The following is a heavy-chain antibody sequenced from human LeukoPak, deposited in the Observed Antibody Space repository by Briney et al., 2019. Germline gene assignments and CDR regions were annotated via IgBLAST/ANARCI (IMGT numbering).Heavy chain of an antibody. V-gene: IGHV4-4*09. CDR3: ARGDDLLTGSYDWFNP. D-gene: IGHD3-9*01. J-gene: IGHJ5*02. CDR1: GVSMNNYY. CDR2: MSFSGSA. Sequence: SETLSLTCAVSGVSMNNYYWAWIRQSPGGELEWIGYMSFSGSATYNPSLNSRVSISVDSSKNQFSLAQTSLTAADTAVYYCARGDDLLTGSYDWFNPWGEGTLVIVSS.